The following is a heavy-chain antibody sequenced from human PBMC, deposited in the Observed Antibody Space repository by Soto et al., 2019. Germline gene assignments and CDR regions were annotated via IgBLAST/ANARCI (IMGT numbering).Heavy chain of an antibody. J-gene: IGHJ3*02. Sequence: SETLSLTCTVSGGSISSSSYYWGWIRQPPGKGLEWIGSIYYSGSTYYNPSLKSRVTISVDTSKNQFYLKLSSVTAADTVFYYFARHVSDSSGYDPSAFDIWGQGTMGTVSS. V-gene: IGHV4-39*01. D-gene: IGHD3-22*01. CDR1: GGSISSSSYY. CDR3: ARHVSDSSGYDPSAFDI. CDR2: IYYSGST.